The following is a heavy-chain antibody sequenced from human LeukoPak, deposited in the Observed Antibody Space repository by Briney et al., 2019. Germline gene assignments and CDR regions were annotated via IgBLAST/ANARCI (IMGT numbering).Heavy chain of an antibody. V-gene: IGHV4-34*01. CDR3: ATEIAVAGTTNWFDP. Sequence: SETLSLTCAVYGGSFSGYYWSWIRQPPGKGLEWIGEINHSGSTNYNPSLKSRVTISVDTSKNQFSLKLSSVTAADTAVYYCATEIAVAGTTNWFDPWGQGTLVTVSS. CDR1: GGSFSGYY. D-gene: IGHD6-19*01. CDR2: INHSGST. J-gene: IGHJ5*02.